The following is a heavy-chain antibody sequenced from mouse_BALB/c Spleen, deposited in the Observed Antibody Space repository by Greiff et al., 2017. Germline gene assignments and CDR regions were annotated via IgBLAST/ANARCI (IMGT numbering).Heavy chain of an antibody. CDR1: GYTFTSYN. V-gene: IGHV1-12*01. CDR2: IYPGNGDT. D-gene: IGHD3-3*01. J-gene: IGHJ4*01. Sequence: QVQLQQPGAELVKPGASVKMSCKASGYTFTSYNMHWVKQTPGQGLEWIGAIYPGNGDTSYNQKFKGKATLTADKSSSTAYMQLSSLTSEDSAVYYCAREGTLYAMDYWGQGTSVTVSS. CDR3: AREGTLYAMDY.